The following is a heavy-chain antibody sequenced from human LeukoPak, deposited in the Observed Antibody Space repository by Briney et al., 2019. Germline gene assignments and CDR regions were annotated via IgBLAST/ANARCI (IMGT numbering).Heavy chain of an antibody. CDR3: ARDQPYYGMDV. J-gene: IGHJ6*02. Sequence: SETLSLTCTVSGGSIRSSYYYWGWIRQPPGKGLEWIGSIYDSGSTYYNPSLKSRVTISVDTSKNQFSLKLNSVTAADTAVYYCARDQPYYGMDVWGQGTTVTVSS. CDR1: GGSIRSSYYY. CDR2: IYDSGST. V-gene: IGHV4-39*02.